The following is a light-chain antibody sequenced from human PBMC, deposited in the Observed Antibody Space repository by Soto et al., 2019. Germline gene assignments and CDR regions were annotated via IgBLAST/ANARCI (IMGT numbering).Light chain of an antibody. CDR1: QSVLYSSNNKNY. CDR3: QQYYGPPPYT. J-gene: IGKJ2*01. V-gene: IGKV4-1*01. Sequence: DFVMTQSPDSLAVSLGERATINCKSSQSVLYSSNNKNYLAWYQQKPGQPPKLLIYWASTRESGVPDRFSGSGSGTDFTLTIISLQAEDVAVYYCQQYYGPPPYTFGQGTKLDIK. CDR2: WAS.